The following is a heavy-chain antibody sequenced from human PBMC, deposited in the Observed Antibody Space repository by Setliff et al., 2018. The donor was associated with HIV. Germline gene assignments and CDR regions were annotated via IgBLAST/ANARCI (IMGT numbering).Heavy chain of an antibody. CDR3: ARVPYRSAWFSGGHDAFDI. Sequence: GASVKVSCKASGDTLRKSGFNWVRLAPGEGLEWMGGIIPMFGKVEYAQTFQGRVTITADESTSTVYMEMTSLRSDDTAVYFCARVPYRSAWFSGGHDAFDIWGQGTMVTVSS. CDR2: IIPMFGKV. V-gene: IGHV1-69*13. CDR1: GDTLRKSG. J-gene: IGHJ3*02. D-gene: IGHD6-19*01.